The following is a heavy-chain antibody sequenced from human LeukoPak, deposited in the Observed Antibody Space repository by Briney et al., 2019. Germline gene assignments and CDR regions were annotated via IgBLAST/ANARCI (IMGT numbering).Heavy chain of an antibody. J-gene: IGHJ6*03. D-gene: IGHD2-2*01. V-gene: IGHV4-59*01. CDR2: TYYSGST. Sequence: PSETLSLTCTVSGGSISSYYWSWIRQPPGKGLEWIGYTYYSGSTNYNPSLKSRVTISVDTSKNQSSLKLSSVTAADTAVYYCARDSTGYYYYYMDIWGKGTTVTVSS. CDR1: GGSISSYY. CDR3: ARDSTGYYYYYMDI.